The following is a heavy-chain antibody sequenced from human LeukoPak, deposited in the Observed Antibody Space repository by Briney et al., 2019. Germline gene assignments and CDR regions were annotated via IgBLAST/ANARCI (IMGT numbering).Heavy chain of an antibody. Sequence: PGGSLRLSCAASGFTFSSYSMNWVRQAPGKGLEWVSSISSSSSYIYYADSVKGRFTISRDNAKNSLYLQMNSLRAEDTAVYYCARDQLTLSGGSCYHFDYWGQEPWSPSPQ. D-gene: IGHD2-15*01. J-gene: IGHJ4*01. V-gene: IGHV3-21*01. CDR2: ISSSSSYI. CDR1: GFTFSSYS. CDR3: ARDQLTLSGGSCYHFDY.